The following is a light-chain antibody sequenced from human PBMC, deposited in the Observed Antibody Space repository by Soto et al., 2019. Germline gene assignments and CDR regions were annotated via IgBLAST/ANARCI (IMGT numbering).Light chain of an antibody. CDR3: QQYGSSPVT. V-gene: IGKV3-20*01. CDR2: AAS. Sequence: ETVLTQSPGTLSSSPGERATLSCRASQSVSGSYLAWYQQRPGQPPMLLIYAASTKTTGIPDRFSGSGSGTDTTLTITRREPEDFTEYYCQQYGSSPVTIGQGTRVEI. CDR1: QSVSGSY. J-gene: IGKJ1*01.